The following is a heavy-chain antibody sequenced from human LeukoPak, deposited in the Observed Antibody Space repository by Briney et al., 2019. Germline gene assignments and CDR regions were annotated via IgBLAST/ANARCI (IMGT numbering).Heavy chain of an antibody. CDR3: AVTALDNWFDH. CDR1: GYNFTKFW. Sequence: GESLKISCKGSGYNFTKFWVGWVRQMPGKGLEWMGIIFPGDSDTRYSPSFEGQVTISADKPLSTAYLQWTSLKVSDTAMYYCAVTALDNWFDHWGQGTLVTVSS. J-gene: IGHJ5*02. D-gene: IGHD2-21*02. V-gene: IGHV5-51*04. CDR2: IFPGDSDT.